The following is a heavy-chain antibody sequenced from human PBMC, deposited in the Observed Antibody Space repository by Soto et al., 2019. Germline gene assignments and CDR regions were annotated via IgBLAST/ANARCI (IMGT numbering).Heavy chain of an antibody. CDR2: TYYRSKWYN. D-gene: IGHD4-17*01. V-gene: IGHV6-1*01. CDR1: GDSVSSNSAA. CDR3: AREDYGDLNCFDP. J-gene: IGHJ5*02. Sequence: PSQTLSLTCAIPGDSVSSNSAAWSWIRQSPSRGLEWLGRTYYRSKWYNDYAVSVKSRITINPDTSKNQFPLQLNSVTPEDTAVYYCAREDYGDLNCFDPWSQGALVNVSS.